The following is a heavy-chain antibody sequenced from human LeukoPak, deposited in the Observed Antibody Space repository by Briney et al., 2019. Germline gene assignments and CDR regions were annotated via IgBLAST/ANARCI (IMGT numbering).Heavy chain of an antibody. J-gene: IGHJ4*02. D-gene: IGHD2-21*01. V-gene: IGHV3-48*01. CDR2: ISSRSSTI. CDR3: ARPAADCGGDCYWAFDY. Sequence: PGGSLRLSCAASGFTISTYPMNWVRQAPGQGLERVSYISSRSSTIYYADAVKGRFTISRDNAKNSLYLQMNSLRAEDTAVYYCARPAADCGGDCYWAFDYWGQGTLVTVSS. CDR1: GFTISTYP.